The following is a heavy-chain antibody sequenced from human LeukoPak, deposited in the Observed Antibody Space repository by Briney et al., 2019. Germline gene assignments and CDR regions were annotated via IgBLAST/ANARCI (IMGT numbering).Heavy chain of an antibody. CDR3: ARVSHCSGGSCYFDY. D-gene: IGHD2-15*01. CDR1: GGSFSGYY. CDR2: INHSGST. J-gene: IGHJ4*02. V-gene: IGHV4-34*01. Sequence: SENLSLTCAVYGGSFSGYYWSWIRQPPGKGLEWIGEINHSGSTNYNPSLKRRVTISVEKSKNQFSLKLRSVTAADTAVYYCARVSHCSGGSCYFDYWGQGTLVTVSS.